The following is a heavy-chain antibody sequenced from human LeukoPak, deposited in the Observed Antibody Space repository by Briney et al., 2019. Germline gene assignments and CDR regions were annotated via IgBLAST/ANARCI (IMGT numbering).Heavy chain of an antibody. V-gene: IGHV3-7*01. J-gene: IGHJ6*03. D-gene: IGHD1-26*01. CDR1: GFTFSRYW. CDR2: IKEDGSKK. CDR3: ARDPYSGSYGNYYYYFMDV. Sequence: GGSLRLSCVVSGFTFSRYWMSWVRQAPGKGLEWVANIKEDGSKKDYVDSVKGRFTISRDNAKNSLYLQMSSLRAEDTAVYYCARDPYSGSYGNYYYYFMDVWGKGTTVTISS.